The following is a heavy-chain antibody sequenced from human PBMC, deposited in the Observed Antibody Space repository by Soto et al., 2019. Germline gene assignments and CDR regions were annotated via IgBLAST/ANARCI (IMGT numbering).Heavy chain of an antibody. CDR1: GGTFSSYA. D-gene: IGHD3-16*01. V-gene: IGHV1-69*12. J-gene: IGHJ6*02. CDR3: AYDNWGYYYCGVDV. Sequence: QVQLVQSGAEVKKPGSSVKVSCKASGGTFSSYAISWVRQAPGQGLEWMGGSIPIFGTANYTQNFQGRVTITADESTRTGYMELTSLRSEDTAIYYCAYDNWGYYYCGVDVWGQGATVTVSS. CDR2: SIPIFGTA.